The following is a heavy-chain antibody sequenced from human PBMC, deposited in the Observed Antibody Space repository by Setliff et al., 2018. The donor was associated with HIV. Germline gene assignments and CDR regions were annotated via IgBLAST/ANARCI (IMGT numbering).Heavy chain of an antibody. CDR2: IYFTGSS. CDR3: ARGED. J-gene: IGHJ4*02. Sequence: SETLSLTCTVSGGSISTYYWSWIRQPPGKGLEWIGSIYFTGSSDNNPSLKSRVTLSVDTSKHQFSLKLSSVTAADTAVYYCARGEDWGQGTLVTVSP. V-gene: IGHV4-59*12. CDR1: GGSISTYY.